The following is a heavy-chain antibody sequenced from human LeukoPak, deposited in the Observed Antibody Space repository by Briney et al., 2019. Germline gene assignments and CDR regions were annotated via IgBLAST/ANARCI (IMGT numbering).Heavy chain of an antibody. CDR3: AKSYYDFLSGFHYYYGMDA. CDR2: IYPGDSEA. V-gene: IGHV5-51*01. Sequence: GESLKISCKGSGYIFTNYWIGWVRQMPGKGLEWMGIIYPGDSEAKYSPSFQGQVTISADKSISTAYLQWSSLKASDTAVYYCAKSYYDFLSGFHYYYGMDAWGQGTTVTVSS. D-gene: IGHD3-3*01. J-gene: IGHJ6*02. CDR1: GYIFTNYW.